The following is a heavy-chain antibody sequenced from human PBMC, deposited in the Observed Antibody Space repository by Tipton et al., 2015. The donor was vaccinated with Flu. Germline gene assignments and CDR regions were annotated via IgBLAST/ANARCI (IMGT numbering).Heavy chain of an antibody. CDR1: GGSMSSFY. CDR2: IYTSGST. Sequence: TLSLICIVSGGSMSSFYWSWIRQPAGKGLEWIGRIYTSGSTIYHPSLKSRVTMSVDTSKNEFSLKLNSVTAADTAVYYLARASGSGTYVIFDYWGPGTLVTVSS. CDR3: ARASGSGTYVIFDY. J-gene: IGHJ4*01. D-gene: IGHD3-10*01. V-gene: IGHV4-4*07.